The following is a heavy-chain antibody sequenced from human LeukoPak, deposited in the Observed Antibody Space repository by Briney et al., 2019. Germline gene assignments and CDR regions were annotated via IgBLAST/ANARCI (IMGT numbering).Heavy chain of an antibody. J-gene: IGHJ6*02. CDR1: GYTFTSYG. Sequence: GASVKVSCKASGYTFTSYGISWVRQAPGQGLEWMGWISAYNGNTNYAQKLQGRVTMTTDTSTSTAYMELRSLRSDDTAVYYCARFVGYCSGGSCYSVALYYYYGMDVWGQGTTVTVSS. V-gene: IGHV1-18*01. CDR3: ARFVGYCSGGSCYSVALYYYYGMDV. D-gene: IGHD2-15*01. CDR2: ISAYNGNT.